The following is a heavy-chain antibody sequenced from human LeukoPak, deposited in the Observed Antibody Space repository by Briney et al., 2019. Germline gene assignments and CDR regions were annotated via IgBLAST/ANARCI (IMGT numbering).Heavy chain of an antibody. CDR1: GFTFSSYA. D-gene: IGHD3-10*01. Sequence: GRSLRLSCAASGFTFSSYAMSWVRQAPGKGLEWVSAISGSGGSTYYADSVKGRFTISRDNSKNTLYLQMNSLRAEDTAVYYCAKLVNYYGSGSFYYYYGMDVWGQGTTATVSS. V-gene: IGHV3-23*01. CDR3: AKLVNYYGSGSFYYYYGMDV. CDR2: ISGSGGST. J-gene: IGHJ6*02.